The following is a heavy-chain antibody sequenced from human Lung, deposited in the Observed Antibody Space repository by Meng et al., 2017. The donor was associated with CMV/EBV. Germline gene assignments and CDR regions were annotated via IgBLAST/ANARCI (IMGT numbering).Heavy chain of an antibody. CDR1: GYTFIDYY. CDR3: TSAPGDY. V-gene: IGHV1-2*02. CDR2: INPKSGGT. Sequence: QVRLVQSGAEVKKPEASVKVSCKASGYTFIDYYMHWVRQAPGQGLEWVGWINPKSGGTHYAQSFQGRVTITRDTSINTVYVEISSLKSDDTAVYYCTSAPGDYWGQGTLVTVSS. D-gene: IGHD1-14*01. J-gene: IGHJ4*03.